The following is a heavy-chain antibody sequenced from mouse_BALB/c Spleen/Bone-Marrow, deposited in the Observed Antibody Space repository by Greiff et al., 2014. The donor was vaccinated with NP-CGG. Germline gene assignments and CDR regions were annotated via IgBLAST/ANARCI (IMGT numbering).Heavy chain of an antibody. CDR2: IDPANGNT. D-gene: IGHD2-4*01. CDR3: ARRFDYEDY. J-gene: IGHJ2*01. V-gene: IGHV14-3*02. Sequence: VQLQQSGAELVKPGASVKLSCTASGFNIKDTYIHWVKQRPEQGLEWIGRIDPANGNTKYDPKFQGKATITADTSSNTAYLQLSCLTSEDTAFDYCARRFDYEDYWGQGTTLTVSS. CDR1: GFNIKDTY.